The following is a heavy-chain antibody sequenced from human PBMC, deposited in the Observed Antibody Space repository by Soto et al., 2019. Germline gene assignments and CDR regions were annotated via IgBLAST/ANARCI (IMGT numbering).Heavy chain of an antibody. Sequence: GGSLRLSCAASGFTFSSYGMHWVRQAPGKGLEWVAVISYDGSSKYYADSVKGRFTISRDNSKNTLYLQMNSLRAEDTAVYYCAKDLPYSSGWFPGPIWFDPWGQGTLVTVSS. CDR1: GFTFSSYG. D-gene: IGHD6-19*01. CDR2: ISYDGSSK. J-gene: IGHJ5*02. V-gene: IGHV3-30*18. CDR3: AKDLPYSSGWFPGPIWFDP.